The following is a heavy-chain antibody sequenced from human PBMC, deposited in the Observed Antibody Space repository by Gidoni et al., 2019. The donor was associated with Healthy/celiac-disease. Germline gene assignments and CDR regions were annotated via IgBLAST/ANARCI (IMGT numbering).Heavy chain of an antibody. CDR1: GFTLSSYA. J-gene: IGHJ4*02. CDR3: AKGTSSPKAVLWHLDY. Sequence: EVQLLESGGGLVQPGGSLRLSCAASGFTLSSYAMSWVRQAPGKGLEWVSAISGSGGSTYYADSVKGRFTISRDNSKNTLYLQMNSLRAEDTAVYYCAKGTSSPKAVLWHLDYWGQGTLVTVSS. V-gene: IGHV3-23*01. D-gene: IGHD3-10*01. CDR2: ISGSGGST.